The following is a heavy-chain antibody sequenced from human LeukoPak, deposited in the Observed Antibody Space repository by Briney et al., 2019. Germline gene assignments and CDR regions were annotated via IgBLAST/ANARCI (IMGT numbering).Heavy chain of an antibody. CDR2: IIPILSQV. V-gene: IGHV1-69*11. D-gene: IGHD3-10*01. CDR3: VTGGAYRDAFDI. Sequence: ASVKVSCKSSGGTFSTYAINWVRQAPRHGLEWMGRIIPILSQVNYAQKFQGRVSITADESTRTAYMDLSSLRSEDTAVYYCVTGGAYRDAFDIWGQGTMVIVSS. J-gene: IGHJ3*02. CDR1: GGTFSTYA.